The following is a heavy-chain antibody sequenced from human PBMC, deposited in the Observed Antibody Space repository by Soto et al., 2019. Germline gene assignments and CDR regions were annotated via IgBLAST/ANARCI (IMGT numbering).Heavy chain of an antibody. CDR2: ISSSGSTI. Sequence: EVQLVESGGGLVQPGGSLRLSCAASGVTFSSYSMNWVRQAPGKGLEWVSYISSSGSTIYYADSVKGRFTISRDNAKNSLYLQVHCLRAEDTAVYYCARDRGYCSSTSCYAGDYWGQGTLVTVSS. D-gene: IGHD2-2*01. CDR3: ARDRGYCSSTSCYAGDY. J-gene: IGHJ4*02. CDR1: GVTFSSYS. V-gene: IGHV3-48*01.